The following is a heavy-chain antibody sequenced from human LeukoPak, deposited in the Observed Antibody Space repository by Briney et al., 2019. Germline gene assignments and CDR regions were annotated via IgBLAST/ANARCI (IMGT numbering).Heavy chain of an antibody. CDR3: AREYSSSSSPRFDY. CDR1: GFTFSSYG. D-gene: IGHD6-6*01. V-gene: IGHV3-33*01. J-gene: IGHJ4*02. Sequence: GRSLRLSCAASGFTFSSYGMHRVRQAPGKGLEWVAVIWYDGSNKYYADSVKGRFTISRDNSKNTLYLQMNSLRAEDTAVYYCAREYSSSSSPRFDYWGQGTLVTVSS. CDR2: IWYDGSNK.